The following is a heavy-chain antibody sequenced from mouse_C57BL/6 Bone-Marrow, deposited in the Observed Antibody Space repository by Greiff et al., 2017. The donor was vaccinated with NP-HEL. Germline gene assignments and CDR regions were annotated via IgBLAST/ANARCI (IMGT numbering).Heavy chain of an antibody. CDR1: GFNIKDDY. D-gene: IGHD2-3*01. CDR2: IDPENGDT. Sequence: EVQLQQSGAELVRPGASVKLSCTASGFNIKDDYMHWVKQRPEQGLEWIGWIDPENGDTEYASKFQGKATITADTSSNTAYLQLSSLTSEDTAVYYCTRDGYYFFDYWGQSTTLTVSS. J-gene: IGHJ2*01. V-gene: IGHV14-4*01. CDR3: TRDGYYFFDY.